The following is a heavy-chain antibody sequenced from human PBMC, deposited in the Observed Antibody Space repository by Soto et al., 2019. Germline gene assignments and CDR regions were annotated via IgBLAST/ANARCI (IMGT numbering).Heavy chain of an antibody. D-gene: IGHD3-3*01. V-gene: IGHV3-23*01. CDR1: GFTFSSYA. CDR2: ISGSGGST. CDR3: AKENYDFWSGYLPRASWFDP. Sequence: PGGSLRLSCAASGFTFSSYAMSWVRQAPGKGLEWVSAISGSGGSTYYADSVKGRFTISRDNSKNTLYLQMNSLRAEDTAVYYCAKENYDFWSGYLPRASWFDPWGQGTLVTVSS. J-gene: IGHJ5*02.